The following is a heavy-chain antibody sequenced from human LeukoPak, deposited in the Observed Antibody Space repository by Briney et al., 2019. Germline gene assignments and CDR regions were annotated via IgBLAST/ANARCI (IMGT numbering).Heavy chain of an antibody. CDR2: ISSDGGST. D-gene: IGHD2-2*01. J-gene: IGHJ6*02. V-gene: IGHV3-64D*09. Sequence: GGSLRLSCSASGFTFSSYAMHWVRQAPGKGLEYVSAISSDGGSTYYADSVKGRFTISRDNSKNTLYLQMSSLRAEDTAVYYCVKGGYCSSTSCDCYGMDVWGQGTTVTVSS. CDR3: VKGGYCSSTSCDCYGMDV. CDR1: GFTFSSYA.